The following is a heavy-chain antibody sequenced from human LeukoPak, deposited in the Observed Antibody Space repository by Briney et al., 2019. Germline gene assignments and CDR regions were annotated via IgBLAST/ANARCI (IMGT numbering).Heavy chain of an antibody. CDR1: GFTVSSNY. Sequence: GGSLRLSCAASGFTVSSNYMSWVRQAPGKGLEWVSVIYSGGSTYYADSVKGRFTISRDNSKNTLYLQMNSLRAEDTAVYYCAKVVFPWCFDYWGQGTLVTVSS. CDR3: AKVVFPWCFDY. J-gene: IGHJ4*02. CDR2: IYSGGST. D-gene: IGHD2-15*01. V-gene: IGHV3-53*01.